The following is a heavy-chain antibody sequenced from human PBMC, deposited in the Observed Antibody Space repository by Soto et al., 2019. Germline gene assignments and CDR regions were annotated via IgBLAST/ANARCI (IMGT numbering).Heavy chain of an antibody. CDR2: IFSSGST. J-gene: IGHJ5*02. V-gene: IGHV4-4*07. Sequence: SETLSLTCTVSGGSITDYSWVWIRQPAGKGLEWIGRIFSSGSTNYNPSLKGRITMSLDTSKNQFSLKLNSATATDTAVYFCARDQGVVVAADNWFDPWGQGILVTVSS. CDR1: GGSITDYS. CDR3: ARDQGVVVAADNWFDP. D-gene: IGHD2-15*01.